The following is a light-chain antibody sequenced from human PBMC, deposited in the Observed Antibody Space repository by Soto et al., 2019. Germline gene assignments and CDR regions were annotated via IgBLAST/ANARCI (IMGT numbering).Light chain of an antibody. J-gene: IGLJ2*01. CDR1: SGDIGRYNF. V-gene: IGLV2-14*01. Sequence: QSALTQPASLSGSPGQSITISCSGTSGDIGRYNFVSWYQQHPGKAPKLIIFDVINRPSGVSGRFSGSKSGSTASLVISGLQAEDEADYYCSSYSTTSTVVFGGGTQLTVL. CDR3: SSYSTTSTVV. CDR2: DVI.